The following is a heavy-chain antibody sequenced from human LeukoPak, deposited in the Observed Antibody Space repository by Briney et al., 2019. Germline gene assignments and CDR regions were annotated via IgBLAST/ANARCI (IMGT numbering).Heavy chain of an antibody. J-gene: IGHJ4*02. CDR2: ISGSGGST. Sequence: GGSLRLSCAASGFTFSSNAMSWVRQAPGKGLEWVSAISGSGGSTYYADSVKGRFTISRDNTKNTLYLQMNSLRAEDTAVYYCAKDRSGHYYFDYWGQGTLVTVSS. CDR3: AKDRSGHYYFDY. CDR1: GFTFSSNA. D-gene: IGHD3-3*01. V-gene: IGHV3-23*01.